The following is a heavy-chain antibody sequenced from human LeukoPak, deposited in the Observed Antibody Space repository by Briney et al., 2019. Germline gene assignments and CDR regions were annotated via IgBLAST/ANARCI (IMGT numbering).Heavy chain of an antibody. Sequence: SGTLSLTCTVSGGSISGYYWSWIRQPPGKGLEWIGFIYYAGGTTYNPSLQSRVTISIDTSKNQFSLKLTSVTAADTAVYYCARYSPYGVSSAPFFDPWGQGTLVTVSS. D-gene: IGHD4-23*01. CDR2: IYYAGGT. CDR3: ARYSPYGVSSAPFFDP. J-gene: IGHJ5*02. V-gene: IGHV4-59*08. CDR1: GGSISGYY.